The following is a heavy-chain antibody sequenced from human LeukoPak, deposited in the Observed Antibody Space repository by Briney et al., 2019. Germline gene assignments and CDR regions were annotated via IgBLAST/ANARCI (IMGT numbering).Heavy chain of an antibody. CDR1: GFTFTNYW. V-gene: IGHV3-7*01. D-gene: IGHD3-22*01. Sequence: GGSLRLSCATSGFTFTNYWMSWVRQAPGKWLEWVAKIKEDGSEKIYVDSVKGRFTISRDNAENAVHLETNSLRAEDTAVYYCTSMYLYESSGFRPSDYWGQGTLVTVSS. CDR2: IKEDGSEK. CDR3: TSMYLYESSGFRPSDY. J-gene: IGHJ4*02.